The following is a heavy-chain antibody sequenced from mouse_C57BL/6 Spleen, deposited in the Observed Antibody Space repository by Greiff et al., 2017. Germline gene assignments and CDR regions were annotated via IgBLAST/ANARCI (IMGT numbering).Heavy chain of an antibody. D-gene: IGHD2-3*01. V-gene: IGHV7-1*01. J-gene: IGHJ3*01. CDR1: GFTFSDFY. Sequence: DVQLVESGGGLVQSGRSLRLSCATSGFTFSDFYMEWVRQAPGKGLEWIAASGNKANDYTTEYSASVKGRFIVSRDTSQSILYLQMNALRAEDTAIYYCARDALDGYLAYWGQGTLVTVSA. CDR2: SGNKANDYTT. CDR3: ARDALDGYLAY.